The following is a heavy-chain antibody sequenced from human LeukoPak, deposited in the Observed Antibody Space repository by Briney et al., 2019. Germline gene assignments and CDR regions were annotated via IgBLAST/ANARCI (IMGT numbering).Heavy chain of an antibody. CDR2: VGSGGTR. CDR3: AKMRGMPREAYHFDR. V-gene: IGHV3-23*01. CDR1: GFNFNIYT. J-gene: IGHJ4*02. D-gene: IGHD1-26*01. Sequence: GGSLRLSCAASGFNFNIYTMSWVRQAQGKGLEWISAVGSGGTRYYADSVKGRFTISRDNSANAVSLQMDSLRADDTAMYYCAKMRGMPREAYHFDRWGQGTLVAVSS.